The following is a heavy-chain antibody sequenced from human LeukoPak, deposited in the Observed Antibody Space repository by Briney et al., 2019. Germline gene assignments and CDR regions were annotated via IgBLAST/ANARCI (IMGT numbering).Heavy chain of an antibody. Sequence: SETLSLTCTVSGCSINSGDYYWSWIRQHPGKGLECIGYIYYSGSRYYNPSLKSRASISIDTSKNQFSLNLSSVTAADTALYYCARDLGRDRFNLRNWLDPWGQGTLVTVSS. J-gene: IGHJ5*02. CDR3: ARDLGRDRFNLRNWLDP. V-gene: IGHV4-31*03. D-gene: IGHD5-24*01. CDR2: IYYSGSR. CDR1: GCSINSGDYY.